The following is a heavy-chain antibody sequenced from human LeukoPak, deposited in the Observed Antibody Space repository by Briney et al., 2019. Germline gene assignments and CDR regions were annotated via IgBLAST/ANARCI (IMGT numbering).Heavy chain of an antibody. CDR1: GFTFSSYS. D-gene: IGHD3-22*01. J-gene: IGHJ4*02. CDR2: ISSSSTI. CDR3: ARDARKTYYYDSSGYYPFDY. Sequence: GGSLRLSCAASGFTFSSYSMNWVRQAPGKGLEWVSYISSSSTIYYADSVKGRFTISRDNAKNSLYLQMNSLRAEDTAVYYCARDARKTYYYDSSGYYPFDYWGQGTLVTVSS. V-gene: IGHV3-48*01.